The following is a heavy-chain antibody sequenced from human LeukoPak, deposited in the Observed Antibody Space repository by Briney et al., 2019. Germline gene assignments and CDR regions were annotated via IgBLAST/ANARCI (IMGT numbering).Heavy chain of an antibody. CDR3: ARDLISVGVVVIGYAFDI. CDR1: GGTFSSYA. CDR2: IIPIFGTA. Sequence: SVKVSCKASGGTFSSYAISWVRQAPGQGLEWMGGIIPIFGTANYAQKFQGRVTITADESTSTAYMELSSLRSEDTAVYYCARDLISVGVVVIGYAFDIWGQGTTVTVSS. V-gene: IGHV1-69*01. J-gene: IGHJ3*02. D-gene: IGHD3-22*01.